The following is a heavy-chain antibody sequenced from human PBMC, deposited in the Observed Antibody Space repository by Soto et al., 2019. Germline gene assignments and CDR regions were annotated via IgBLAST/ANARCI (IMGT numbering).Heavy chain of an antibody. CDR1: GFTFSDYW. CDR2: ITADGSST. J-gene: IGHJ4*02. D-gene: IGHD3-16*02. V-gene: IGHV3-74*01. Sequence: GGSLRLSCAASGFTFSDYWMHWVRQVPGKGLVWVSRITADGSSTSHAGSVKGRFTISRDNVKNTLYLQMNSLRAEDTAVYYCARGRSVSLDYWGQGTLVTVSS. CDR3: ARGRSVSLDY.